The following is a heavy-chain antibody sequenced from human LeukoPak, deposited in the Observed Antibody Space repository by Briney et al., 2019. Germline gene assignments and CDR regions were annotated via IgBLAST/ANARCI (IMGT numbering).Heavy chain of an antibody. V-gene: IGHV7-4-1*02. CDR3: ATRYSGSHSYYLDV. CDR1: GYSFTSFG. Sequence: GASVKLSCKASGYSFTSFGMNWVRQAPGQGLEWLGWINTNTGNPTYGQGFTGRFVFSLDTSVSTAYLQINTLKAEDTGVYYCATRYSGSHSYYLDVWGKGTTVIVSS. J-gene: IGHJ6*03. CDR2: INTNTGNP. D-gene: IGHD6-13*01.